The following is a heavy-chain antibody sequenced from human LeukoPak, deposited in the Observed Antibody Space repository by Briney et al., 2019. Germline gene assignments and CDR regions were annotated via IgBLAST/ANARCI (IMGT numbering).Heavy chain of an antibody. CDR3: AREDFWSRSYYYMDV. CDR2: VSVSGSF. D-gene: IGHD3-3*01. Sequence: PSETLSLTCTVSGGSTSSGSYYWTWIRQPAGKGLEWIGRVSVSGSFNYYPSLKSRVSISVDTSKNQFSLRLSSVTAADTAVYYCAREDFWSRSYYYMDVWGRGTTVTVSS. CDR1: GGSTSSGSYY. V-gene: IGHV4-61*02. J-gene: IGHJ6*03.